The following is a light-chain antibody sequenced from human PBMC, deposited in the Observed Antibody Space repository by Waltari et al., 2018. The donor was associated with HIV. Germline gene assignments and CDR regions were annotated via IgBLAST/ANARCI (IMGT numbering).Light chain of an antibody. CDR2: RNN. CDR3: VAWDDSLRGVV. V-gene: IGLV1-47*01. CDR1: TSNIGSND. J-gene: IGLJ2*01. Sequence: SVLTQPPSASGTPGQRVTISCSGSTSNIGSNDVFWYQHLPGAAPKLLIHRNNQRPSVVPDRFSGSTSGTSASLAISGLRSEDEADYYCVAWDDSLRGVVFGGGTKVAAL.